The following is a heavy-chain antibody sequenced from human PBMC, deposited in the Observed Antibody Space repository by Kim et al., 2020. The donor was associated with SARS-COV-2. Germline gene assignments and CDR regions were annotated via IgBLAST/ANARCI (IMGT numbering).Heavy chain of an antibody. CDR3: ARRSAFVPMVYAIPYFDY. CDR1: GFTFSDYY. CDR2: ISSSGSTI. J-gene: IGHJ4*02. Sequence: GGSLRLSCAASGFTFSDYYMSWIRQAPGKGLEWVSYISSSGSTIYYADSVKGRFTISRDNAKNSLYLQMNSLRAEDTAVYYCARRSAFVPMVYAIPYFDYWGQGTLVTVSS. V-gene: IGHV3-11*01. D-gene: IGHD2-8*01.